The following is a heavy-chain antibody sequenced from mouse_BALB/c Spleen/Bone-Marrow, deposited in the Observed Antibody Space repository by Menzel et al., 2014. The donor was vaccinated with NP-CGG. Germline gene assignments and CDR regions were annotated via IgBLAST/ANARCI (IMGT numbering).Heavy chain of an antibody. J-gene: IGHJ4*01. V-gene: IGHV1S137*01. CDR2: ISTYYGDA. CDR3: ASGNYYYAMDY. Sequence: VKLMESGAELVRPGVSVKISCKGSGYTFXDYAMHWVKQSHAKSLEWIGVISTYYGDASYNQKFKGKATMTVDKSSSTAYMELARLTSEDSAIYYCASGNYYYAMDYWGQGTSVTVSS. D-gene: IGHD2-1*01. CDR1: GYTFXDYA.